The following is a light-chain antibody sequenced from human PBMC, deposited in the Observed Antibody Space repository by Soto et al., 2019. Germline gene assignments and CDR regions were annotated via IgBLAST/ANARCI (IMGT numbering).Light chain of an antibody. CDR2: GAS. V-gene: IGKV3-15*01. CDR1: QSVISS. CDR3: QHYNNWLGT. J-gene: IGKJ5*01. Sequence: ETVLTQSPATLSVSPGARATLSCRASQSVISSLAWYQQKLGQAPRLLIYGASTRATGIPARFSGSGSGTEFFLNISSLQSEDSAIYYCQHYNNWLGTFGGGTRLEIK.